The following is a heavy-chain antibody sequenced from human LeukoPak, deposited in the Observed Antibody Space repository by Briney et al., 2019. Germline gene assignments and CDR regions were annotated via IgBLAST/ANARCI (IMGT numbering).Heavy chain of an antibody. D-gene: IGHD2-8*01. J-gene: IGHJ4*02. CDR3: ARDYNGTWPKAIDY. V-gene: IGHV3-30*02. Sequence: GGSLRLSCAASGFTFSSYGMHWVRQAPGKGLEWVAFIRYDGSNKYYADSVKGRFTISRDNSKNTLYLQMGSLRVEDMAVYYCARDYNGTWPKAIDYWGQGTLVSVSS. CDR1: GFTFSSYG. CDR2: IRYDGSNK.